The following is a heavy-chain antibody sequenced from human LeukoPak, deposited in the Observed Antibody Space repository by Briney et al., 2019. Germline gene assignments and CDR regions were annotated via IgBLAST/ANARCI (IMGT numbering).Heavy chain of an antibody. CDR3: ARHLSITIFGGWFDP. CDR1: GGSISSSSYY. J-gene: IGHJ5*02. Sequence: SETLSLTCTVSGGSISSSSYYWGWIRQPPGKGLEWIGSTYYSGSTYYNPSLKSRVTISVDTSKNQFSLKLSSVTAADTAVYYCARHLSITIFGGWFDPWGQGTLVTVSS. D-gene: IGHD3-3*01. CDR2: TYYSGST. V-gene: IGHV4-39*07.